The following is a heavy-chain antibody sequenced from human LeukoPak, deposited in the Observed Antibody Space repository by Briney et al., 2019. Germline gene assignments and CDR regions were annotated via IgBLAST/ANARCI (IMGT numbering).Heavy chain of an antibody. CDR3: ALGGVGAPSDY. J-gene: IGHJ4*02. CDR2: IYYSGST. V-gene: IGHV4-59*01. Sequence: SETLSLTCTVSGGSISSYYWTWIRQPPGKGLECIGYIYYSGSTNYNPSLKSRVTISVDTSKNQFSLKLSSVTAADTAVYYCALGGVGAPSDYWGQGTLVTVSS. CDR1: GGSISSYY. D-gene: IGHD1-26*01.